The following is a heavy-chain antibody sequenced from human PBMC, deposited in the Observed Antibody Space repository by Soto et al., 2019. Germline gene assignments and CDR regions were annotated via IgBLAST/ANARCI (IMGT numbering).Heavy chain of an antibody. CDR2: IYYSGST. V-gene: IGHV4-59*01. Sequence: ETLSLTCPVSGGSISGYYWSWIRQPPGKGLEWIGYIYYSGSTNYNPSLKSRVTISVDTSKNQFSLRLSSVTAADTGVYYCARNSPSRSSWWFDPWGQGTLVTVSS. CDR3: ARNSPSRSSWWFDP. J-gene: IGHJ5*02. CDR1: GGSISGYY.